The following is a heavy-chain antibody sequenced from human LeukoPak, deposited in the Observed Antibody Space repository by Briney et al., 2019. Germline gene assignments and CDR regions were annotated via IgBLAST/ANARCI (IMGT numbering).Heavy chain of an antibody. CDR3: ARDPTSSSYVAPTDY. J-gene: IGHJ4*02. D-gene: IGHD6-13*01. CDR2: ISYDGSNK. Sequence: GGSLRLSCAASGFTFSSYAMHWVRQAPGKGLEWVAVISYDGSNKYYADSVKGRLTISRDNSKNTLYLQMNSLRAEDTAVYYCARDPTSSSYVAPTDYWGQGTLVTVSS. V-gene: IGHV3-30-3*01. CDR1: GFTFSSYA.